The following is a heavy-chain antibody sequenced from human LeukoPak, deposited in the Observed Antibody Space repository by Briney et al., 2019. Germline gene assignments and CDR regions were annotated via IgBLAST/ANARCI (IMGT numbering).Heavy chain of an antibody. CDR2: ISGSGGST. CDR1: GFTFSTYA. J-gene: IGHJ4*02. D-gene: IGHD6-13*01. Sequence: PGGSLRLSCAASGFTFSTYAMSWVRQAPGKGLEWVSDISGSGGSTYYADSVKGRFTVSRDNSKNTLYLQMSSLRADDTAVYYCAKGPRQQLVTGFDNWGQGTLVTVSS. V-gene: IGHV3-23*01. CDR3: AKGPRQQLVTGFDN.